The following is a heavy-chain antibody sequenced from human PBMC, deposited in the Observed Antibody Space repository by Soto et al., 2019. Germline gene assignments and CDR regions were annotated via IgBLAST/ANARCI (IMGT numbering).Heavy chain of an antibody. Sequence: TSETLSLTCAVSGGSISSGGYSWSWIRQPPGKGLEWIGYISYSGSTSYNPSLKSRVTISVDTSKNQFSLKLSSVTAADTAVYYCARYQYSYGYLDYWGQGTLVTVSS. CDR2: ISYSGST. CDR1: GGSISSGGYS. D-gene: IGHD5-18*01. CDR3: ARYQYSYGYLDY. J-gene: IGHJ4*02. V-gene: IGHV4-61*08.